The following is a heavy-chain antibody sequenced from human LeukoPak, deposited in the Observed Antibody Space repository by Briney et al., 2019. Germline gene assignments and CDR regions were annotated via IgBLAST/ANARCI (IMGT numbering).Heavy chain of an antibody. CDR2: IIPIFGTA. V-gene: IGHV1-69*05. D-gene: IGHD5-24*01. CDR1: GGTFSSYA. CDR3: ARDGYNYYYYYYYMDV. J-gene: IGHJ6*03. Sequence: ASVKVSCKASGGTFSSYAISWVRQAPGQGLEWMGGIIPIFGTANYAQKLQGRVTMTTDTSTSTAYMELRSLRSDDTAVYYCARDGYNYYYYYYYMDVWGKGTTVTISS.